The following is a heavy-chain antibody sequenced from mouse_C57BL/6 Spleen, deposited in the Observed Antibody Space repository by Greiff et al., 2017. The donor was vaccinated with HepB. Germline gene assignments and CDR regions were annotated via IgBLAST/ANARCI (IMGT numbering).Heavy chain of an antibody. CDR2: ISSGSSTI. Sequence: EVKLEESGGGLVKPGGSLKLSCAASGFTFSDYGMHWVRQAPEKGLEWVAYISSGSSTIYYADTVKGRFTISRDNAKNTLFLQMTSLRSEDTAMYYCARGIYYGYEMDYWGQGTSVTVAS. V-gene: IGHV5-17*01. J-gene: IGHJ4*01. D-gene: IGHD2-2*01. CDR1: GFTFSDYG. CDR3: ARGIYYGYEMDY.